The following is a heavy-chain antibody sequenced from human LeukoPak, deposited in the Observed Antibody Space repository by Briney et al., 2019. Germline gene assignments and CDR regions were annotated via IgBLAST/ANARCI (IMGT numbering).Heavy chain of an antibody. CDR1: GYTFTSYG. CDR3: ASRDGYNFGAFDI. Sequence: ASVKVSCKSSGYTFTSYGISWVRQAPGQGLEWMGWISAYNGNTNYAQKLQGRVTMTTDTSTSTAYTELRSLRSDDTAVYYCASRDGYNFGAFDIWGQGTMVTVSS. J-gene: IGHJ3*02. V-gene: IGHV1-18*01. D-gene: IGHD5-24*01. CDR2: ISAYNGNT.